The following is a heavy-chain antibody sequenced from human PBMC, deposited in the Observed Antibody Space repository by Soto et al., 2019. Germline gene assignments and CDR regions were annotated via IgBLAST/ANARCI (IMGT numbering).Heavy chain of an antibody. D-gene: IGHD3-10*01. CDR3: ARGRFGEPYYYFDY. Sequence: GSLRLSCAASGFTFSNFWMTWVRQAPGKGLEWVANIKQDGSDQSYADSMKGRFTVSRDNAKNSLYLQVNSLRAEDTAVYYCARGRFGEPYYYFDYWGQGTLVTVSS. J-gene: IGHJ4*02. CDR2: IKQDGSDQ. CDR1: GFTFSNFW. V-gene: IGHV3-7*05.